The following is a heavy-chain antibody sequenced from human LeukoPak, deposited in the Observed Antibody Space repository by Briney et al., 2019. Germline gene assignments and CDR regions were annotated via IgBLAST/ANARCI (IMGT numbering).Heavy chain of an antibody. Sequence: GGSLRLSCEASGFTFTNAWMHWVRQAPGKGLVWVSRIKTDGSSTSYADSVKGRFTISRDNAKNTMYLQMNSLRVEDTAVYYCARDFMYSISCTGCWGQGTLVTVSS. D-gene: IGHD6-13*01. V-gene: IGHV3-74*01. J-gene: IGHJ4*02. CDR3: ARDFMYSISCTGC. CDR1: GFTFTNAW. CDR2: IKTDGSST.